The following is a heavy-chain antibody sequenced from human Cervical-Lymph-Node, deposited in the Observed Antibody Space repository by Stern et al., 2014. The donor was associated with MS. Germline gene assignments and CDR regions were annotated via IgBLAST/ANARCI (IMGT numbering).Heavy chain of an antibody. D-gene: IGHD2-2*01. J-gene: IGHJ6*02. CDR3: ARESSDVIVVPAAYGIDV. CDR2: IFYSGSS. Sequence: QVQLQESGPGLVKPSQTLSLTCSVFGGSISRGGFSWTWIRQHPGKGLEWIGYIFYSGSSYYNPSLKSRVTISIDTSNNQFSLKVSSVTAADTAVYYCARESSDVIVVPAAYGIDVWGQGTTVTVSS. CDR1: GGSISRGGFS. V-gene: IGHV4-31*02.